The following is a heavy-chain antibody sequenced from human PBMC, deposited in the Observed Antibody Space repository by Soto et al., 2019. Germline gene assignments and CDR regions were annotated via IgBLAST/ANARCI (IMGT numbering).Heavy chain of an antibody. CDR1: GFTFSSYG. J-gene: IGHJ4*02. D-gene: IGHD2-15*01. CDR3: AKDHVRYCSGGSCYYFDY. V-gene: IGHV3-30*18. Sequence: GESLKISCAASGFTFSSYGMHWVRQAPGKGLEWVAVISYDGSNKYYADSVKGRFTISRDNSKNTLYLQMNSLRAEDTAVYYCAKDHVRYCSGGSCYYFDYWGQGTLVTVSS. CDR2: ISYDGSNK.